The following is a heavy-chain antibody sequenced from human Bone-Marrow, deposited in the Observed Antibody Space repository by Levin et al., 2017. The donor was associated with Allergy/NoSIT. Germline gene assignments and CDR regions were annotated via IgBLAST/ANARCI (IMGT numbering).Heavy chain of an antibody. Sequence: GESLKISCAASGFNFSGYEMNWVRQAPGKGLEWIAYISASGNTKHLADSVMGRFSLSRDNAKNSLSLQMNNLRVEDTALYYCARAEGVLRYNWFASWGQGTLVTVSS. J-gene: IGHJ5*01. CDR3: ARAEGVLRYNWFAS. CDR2: ISASGNTK. CDR1: GFNFSGYE. V-gene: IGHV3-48*03. D-gene: IGHD3-16*01.